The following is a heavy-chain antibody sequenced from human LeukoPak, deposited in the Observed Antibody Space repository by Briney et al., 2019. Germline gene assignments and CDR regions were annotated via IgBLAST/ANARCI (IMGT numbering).Heavy chain of an antibody. D-gene: IGHD5-18*01. Sequence: GGSLRLSCAASGLTFSSNWMHWVRQAPGEGLVWVSRINSDGSSTSYAGSVKGRFTISRDNAKNTLYLQMNSLRAEDTAVYYCARGLYSYGPEFDYWGQGTLVTVSS. CDR3: ARGLYSYGPEFDY. V-gene: IGHV3-74*01. CDR1: GLTFSSNW. J-gene: IGHJ4*02. CDR2: INSDGSST.